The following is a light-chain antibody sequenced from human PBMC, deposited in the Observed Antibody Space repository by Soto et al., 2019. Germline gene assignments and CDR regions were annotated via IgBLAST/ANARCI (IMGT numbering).Light chain of an antibody. CDR1: QSVSSSY. V-gene: IGKV3-20*01. CDR2: GAS. J-gene: IGKJ1*01. Sequence: EIVLTQSPGTLSLSPGERATLSCRASQSVSSSYLAWYQQKPGQAPRLLIYGASSRATGIPVRFSGSGSGTDFTLTINRLEPEDFAVYYCQQYGSSPGTFGQGTKVEIK. CDR3: QQYGSSPGT.